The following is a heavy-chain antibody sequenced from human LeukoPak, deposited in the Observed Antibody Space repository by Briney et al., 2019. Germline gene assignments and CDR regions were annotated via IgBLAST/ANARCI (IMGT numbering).Heavy chain of an antibody. CDR1: GFTFSSYW. J-gene: IGHJ4*02. D-gene: IGHD3-3*01. V-gene: IGHV3-7*01. CDR2: IKQDGSEK. CDR3: ARDYDFWSYYFDY. Sequence: GGSLRLSCAASGFTFSSYWMSWVRQAPVKGLEWVANIKQDGSEKYYVDSVKGRFTISRDNAKNSLYLQMNSLRAEDTAVYYCARDYDFWSYYFDYWGQGTLVTVSS.